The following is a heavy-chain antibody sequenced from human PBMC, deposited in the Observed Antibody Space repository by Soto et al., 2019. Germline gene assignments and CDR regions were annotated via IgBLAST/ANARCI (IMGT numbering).Heavy chain of an antibody. CDR3: ATSYGSVSRPFDY. V-gene: IGHV1-69*02. CDR2: MIPMLGMS. D-gene: IGHD3-10*01. Sequence: QVQLVQSGAEVKNPGSSVKVSCKASGDTFNFYTISWVRQAPGQGLEWMGRMIPMLGMSNYAQKFQDRVTIIADTSRSTAYMQLSSLRSEDTAIYYCATSYGSVSRPFDYWGQGTLVTVSS. CDR1: GDTFNFYT. J-gene: IGHJ4*02.